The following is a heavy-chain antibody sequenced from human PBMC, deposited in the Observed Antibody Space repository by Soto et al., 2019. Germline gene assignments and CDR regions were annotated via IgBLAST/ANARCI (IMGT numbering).Heavy chain of an antibody. CDR3: AKNQGVELVPLATVDWFDP. CDR1: GFIFENFG. V-gene: IGHV3-23*01. D-gene: IGHD1-26*01. J-gene: IGHJ5*02. CDR2: ISGSGFKK. Sequence: LRLSCAASGFIFENFGMSWVRQAPGKGLEWISSISGSGFKKYYADSVKGRFTISRDNSKSTVYLELNNLSAEDTAVYHCAKNQGVELVPLATVDWFDPWGQGSVVTVSS.